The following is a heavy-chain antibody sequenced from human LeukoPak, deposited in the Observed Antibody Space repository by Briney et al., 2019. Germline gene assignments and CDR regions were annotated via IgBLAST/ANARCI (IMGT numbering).Heavy chain of an antibody. CDR2: TYYSGSN. V-gene: IGHV4-39*01. D-gene: IGHD5-18*01. CDR3: ARRAGYSYSFDY. Sequence: PSETLSLTCTVSGGSISSSGDYWGWIRQPPGKGLEWIGSTYYSGSNYYNPSLKSRLSISVDTSKNQFSLKLSSVTAADTALYYCARRAGYSYSFDYWGQGTLVTVSS. J-gene: IGHJ4*02. CDR1: GGSISSSGDY.